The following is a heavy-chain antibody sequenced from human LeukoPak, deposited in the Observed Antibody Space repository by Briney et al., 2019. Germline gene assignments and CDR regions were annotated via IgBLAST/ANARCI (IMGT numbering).Heavy chain of an antibody. V-gene: IGHV4-4*07. Sequence: SETLSLTCTVSGGSISSYYWSWIRQPAGKGLEWIGRIYTSGSTNYNPSLKSRVTMSVDTSKNQSSLKLSSVTAADTAVYYCARDPIAAHHYYYYMDVWGKGTTVTVSS. J-gene: IGHJ6*03. CDR1: GGSISSYY. CDR3: ARDPIAAHHYYYYMDV. CDR2: IYTSGST. D-gene: IGHD6-6*01.